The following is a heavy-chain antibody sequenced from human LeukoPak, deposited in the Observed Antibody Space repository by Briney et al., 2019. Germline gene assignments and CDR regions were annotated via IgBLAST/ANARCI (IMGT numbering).Heavy chain of an antibody. CDR1: GGSFRGYY. D-gene: IGHD2-2*01. Sequence: TSETLSLTCAVYGGSFRGYYWSWIRQPPGKGLEWIGVIKHSGSTNYNPSLRSRVTISVDTSKNQFSLKLSSVTAADTAVYYCARGKRGCSSTSCYLNYWGQGTLVTVSS. V-gene: IGHV4-34*01. J-gene: IGHJ4*02. CDR2: IKHSGST. CDR3: ARGKRGCSSTSCYLNY.